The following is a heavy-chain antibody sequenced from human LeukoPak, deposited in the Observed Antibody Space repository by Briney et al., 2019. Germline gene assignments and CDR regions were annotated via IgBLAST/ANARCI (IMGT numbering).Heavy chain of an antibody. J-gene: IGHJ4*02. D-gene: IGHD2-15*01. CDR1: GFPFSSYA. CDR2: LSGSGGRT. Sequence: GGSLRLSCAASGFPFSSYAVRGVRQAPGKGLEWVSDLSGSGGRTYYADSVKGRFTISRDNSKNTLYLQVNSLRAEDTAVYYCAKDPAIVVVVAAHFDYWGQGTLVTVSS. CDR3: AKDPAIVVVVAAHFDY. V-gene: IGHV3-23*01.